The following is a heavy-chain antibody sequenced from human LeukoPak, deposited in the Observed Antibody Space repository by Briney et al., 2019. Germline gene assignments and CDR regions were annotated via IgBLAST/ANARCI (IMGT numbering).Heavy chain of an antibody. V-gene: IGHV4-59*01. CDR1: GGSISSYY. CDR2: IYYSGST. Sequence: PSETLSLTCTVSGGSISSYYWSWIRQPPGKGLEWIGYIYYSGSTNYNPSLKSRVTISVDTSKNQFSLKLSSVTAADTAVYYCASFISTEYSSGWYPEYFQHWGQGTLVTVSS. D-gene: IGHD6-19*01. CDR3: ASFISTEYSSGWYPEYFQH. J-gene: IGHJ1*01.